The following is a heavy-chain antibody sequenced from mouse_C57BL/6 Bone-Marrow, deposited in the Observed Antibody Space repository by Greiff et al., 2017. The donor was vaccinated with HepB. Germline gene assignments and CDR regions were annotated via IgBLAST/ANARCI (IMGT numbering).Heavy chain of an antibody. V-gene: IGHV1-81*01. D-gene: IGHD2-4*01. Sequence: QVQLKESGAELARPGASVKLSCKASGYTFTSYGISWVKQRTGQGLEWIGEIYPRSGNTYYNEKFKGKATLTADKSSSTAYMELRSLTSEDSAVYFCARSSTMITTRRRSHWYFDVWGTGTTVTVSS. J-gene: IGHJ1*03. CDR1: GYTFTSYG. CDR3: ARSSTMITTRRRSHWYFDV. CDR2: IYPRSGNT.